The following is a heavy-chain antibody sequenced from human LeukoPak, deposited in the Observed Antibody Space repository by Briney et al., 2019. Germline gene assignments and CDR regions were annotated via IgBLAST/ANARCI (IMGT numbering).Heavy chain of an antibody. J-gene: IGHJ4*02. CDR3: ARDLTMIVGVPSG. D-gene: IGHD3-22*01. CDR1: GFTFSSYS. V-gene: IGHV3-21*01. Sequence: PGGSLRLSCAASGFTFSSYSMNWVRQAPGKGLEWVSSISRSSSYIYYADSVKGRFTISRDNAKNSLYLQMNSLRAEDTAVYYCARDLTMIVGVPSGWGQGTLVTVSS. CDR2: ISRSSSYI.